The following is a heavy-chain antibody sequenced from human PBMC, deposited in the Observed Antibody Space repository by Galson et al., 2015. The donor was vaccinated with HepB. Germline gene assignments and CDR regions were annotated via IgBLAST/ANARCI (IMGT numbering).Heavy chain of an antibody. CDR1: GGSIRSGDYY. V-gene: IGHV4-30-4*01. Sequence: LSLTCTVSGGSIRSGDYYWRWIRQPPGKGLEWIGYIYYSGSTYYTPSLKRRITISVDTSKNQFSLKLSSVTAADTAVYYCARGDRSGYWYFELWGRGTLVTVSS. J-gene: IGHJ2*01. CDR2: IYYSGST. D-gene: IGHD3-22*01. CDR3: ARGDRSGYWYFEL.